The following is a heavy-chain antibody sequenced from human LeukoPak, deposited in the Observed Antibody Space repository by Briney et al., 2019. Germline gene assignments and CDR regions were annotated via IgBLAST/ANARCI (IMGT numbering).Heavy chain of an antibody. CDR1: GFTFSSYW. D-gene: IGHD1-26*01. Sequence: PGGSLRLSCEDSGFTFSSYWMHWVRQAPGKGLVWVSRINPDGRTITYADSVKGRFTISRDNAKNTLYLQMNSLRVEDTAVYCCARVAVGRYDFDYRGQGTLVTVSS. J-gene: IGHJ4*02. V-gene: IGHV3-74*03. CDR2: INPDGRTI. CDR3: ARVAVGRYDFDY.